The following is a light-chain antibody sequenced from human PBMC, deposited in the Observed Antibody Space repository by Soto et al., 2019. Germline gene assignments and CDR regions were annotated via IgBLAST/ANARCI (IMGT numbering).Light chain of an antibody. CDR2: EGS. V-gene: IGLV2-23*03. J-gene: IGLJ2*01. CDR1: RSDFGSYNL. CDR3: CSYANGNNFGVD. Sequence: QSALTQPASVSGSPGQSITISCTGTRSDFGSYNLVSWYQVHPDKAPKLIIYEGSKRPSQVSDRFSGSGSGNTASLTISGLQAEDEADYYCCSYANGNNFGVDFGGGTKLTVL.